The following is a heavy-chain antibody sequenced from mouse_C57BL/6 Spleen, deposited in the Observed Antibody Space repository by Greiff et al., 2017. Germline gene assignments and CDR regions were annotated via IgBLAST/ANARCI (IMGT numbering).Heavy chain of an antibody. CDR2: INPSNGGT. CDR3: AREFITTVVATSRYFDV. J-gene: IGHJ1*03. Sequence: QVQLKQPGTELVKPGASVKLSCKASGYTFTSYWMHWVKQRPGQGLEWIGNINPSNGGTNYNEKFKSKATLTVDKSSSTAYMQLSSLTSEDSAVYYCAREFITTVVATSRYFDVWGTGTTVTVSS. D-gene: IGHD1-1*01. CDR1: GYTFTSYW. V-gene: IGHV1-53*01.